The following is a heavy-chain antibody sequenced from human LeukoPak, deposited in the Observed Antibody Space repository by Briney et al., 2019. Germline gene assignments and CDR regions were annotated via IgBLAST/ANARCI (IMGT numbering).Heavy chain of an antibody. J-gene: IGHJ4*02. CDR2: ISSSSSYI. V-gene: IGHV3-21*01. CDR1: GFTFSSYD. Sequence: PGGALRLSCAASGFTFSSYDMTWVRQAPGRGLEWVSSISSSSSYIYYADSVKGRFTISRDNAKNSLYLQMNSLRAEDTAVYYCARGTYCGGDCYSGAFDYWGQGTLVTVSS. CDR3: ARGTYCGGDCYSGAFDY. D-gene: IGHD2-21*02.